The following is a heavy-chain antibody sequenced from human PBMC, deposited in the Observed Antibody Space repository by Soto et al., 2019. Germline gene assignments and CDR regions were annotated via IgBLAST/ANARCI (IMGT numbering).Heavy chain of an antibody. Sequence: GGSLRLSCAASGFTFSSYSMNWVRQAPGKGLEWVSSISSSSSYIYYADSVKGRFTISRDNAKNTLYLQMNSLRAEDTAVYYCARDIDDFWRGPGYYYYGMDVWGQGTTVTVSS. CDR3: ARDIDDFWRGPGYYYYGMDV. V-gene: IGHV3-21*01. J-gene: IGHJ6*02. CDR2: ISSSSSYI. D-gene: IGHD3-3*01. CDR1: GFTFSSYS.